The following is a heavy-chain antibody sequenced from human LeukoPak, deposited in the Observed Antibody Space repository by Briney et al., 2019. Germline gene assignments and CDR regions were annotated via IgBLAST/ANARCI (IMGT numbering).Heavy chain of an antibody. CDR1: GASISGSGYY. CDR2: IYYTGST. Sequence: SETPSLTCAVSGASISGSGYYLGWIRQPPGKGLEWIGNIYYTGSTYYNASLQSRVTISIDMSKNQFSLRLSSVTAADTAMYYCVKSGGYGLIDYWGQGTLVTVSS. CDR3: VKSGGYGLIDY. D-gene: IGHD6-19*01. J-gene: IGHJ4*02. V-gene: IGHV4-39*05.